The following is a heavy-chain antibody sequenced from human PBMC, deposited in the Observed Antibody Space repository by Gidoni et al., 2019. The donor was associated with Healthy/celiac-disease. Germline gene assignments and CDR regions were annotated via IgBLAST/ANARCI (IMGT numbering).Heavy chain of an antibody. CDR2: ISAYNGNT. D-gene: IGHD6-19*01. CDR1: GYTFTSSG. V-gene: IGHV1-18*01. CDR3: ARGESSGFPQDFSFYGMDV. J-gene: IGHJ6*02. Sequence: QVQLVQSGAEVKKPGASVKVSCKASGYTFTSSGISWVRPAPGQGLEWMGWISAYNGNTNYAQKLQGRVTMTTDTSTSTAYMELRSLRSDDTAVYYCARGESSGFPQDFSFYGMDVWGQGTTVTVSS.